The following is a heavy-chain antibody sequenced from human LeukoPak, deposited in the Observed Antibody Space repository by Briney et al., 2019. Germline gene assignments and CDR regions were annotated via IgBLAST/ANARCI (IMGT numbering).Heavy chain of an antibody. D-gene: IGHD1-26*01. Sequence: GGSLRLSCGAFGFTFSNYLMSWVRQASGQGLEWVASIMLYGSEKTYLDSPKGRFTISRDNANSSLYLQISSLVAQDTAVYFCARGRATWDYWGQGSLVTVSS. J-gene: IGHJ4*02. CDR2: IMLYGSEK. CDR3: ARGRATWDY. V-gene: IGHV3-7*01. CDR1: GFTFSNYL.